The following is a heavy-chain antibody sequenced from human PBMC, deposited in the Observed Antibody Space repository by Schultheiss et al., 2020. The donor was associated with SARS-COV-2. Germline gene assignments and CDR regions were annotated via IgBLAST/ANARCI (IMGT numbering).Heavy chain of an antibody. J-gene: IGHJ6*03. D-gene: IGHD2-2*01. CDR3: ARVKDCSSTSCLHYYYYMDV. Sequence: GESLKISCAASGFTFDDYGMSWVRQAPGKGLEWVSGINWNGGSTGYADSVKGRFTISRDNAKNSLYLQMNSLRAEDTALYYCARVKDCSSTSCLHYYYYMDVWGKGTTVTVSS. CDR1: GFTFDDYG. CDR2: INWNGGST. V-gene: IGHV3-20*04.